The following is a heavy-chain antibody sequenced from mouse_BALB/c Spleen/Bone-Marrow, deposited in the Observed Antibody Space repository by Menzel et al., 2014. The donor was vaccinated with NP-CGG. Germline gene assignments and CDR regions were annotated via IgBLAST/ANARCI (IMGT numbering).Heavy chain of an antibody. J-gene: IGHJ3*01. Sequence: EVHLVESGGGLVKSGGSLKLSCAASGFTFSNYGMSWVRQTPEKRLEWVATISGGGSYTFYSDSVKRRFTISRDNAKNTLYLQLSSLRSEDTALYYCARHAYYDQTEVSFVYWGQGTLVTVSA. CDR1: GFTFSNYG. D-gene: IGHD2-4*01. CDR2: ISGGGSYT. CDR3: ARHAYYDQTEVSFVY. V-gene: IGHV5-9-2*01.